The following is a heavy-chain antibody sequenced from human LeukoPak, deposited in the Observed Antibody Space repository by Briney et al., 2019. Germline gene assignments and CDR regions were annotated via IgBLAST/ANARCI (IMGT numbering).Heavy chain of an antibody. CDR2: ISGSSGTI. V-gene: IGHV3-48*01. CDR3: ARRPEFGVLYYMDV. J-gene: IGHJ6*03. CDR1: GFTFNNYA. Sequence: GGSLRLSCAASGFTFNNYAMSWVRQAPGKGLEWVSYISGSSGTIYYAASVKGRFTISRDNAKNSLYLQMNSLRAEDTAVYYCARRPEFGVLYYMDVWGKGTTVTVSS. D-gene: IGHD3-16*01.